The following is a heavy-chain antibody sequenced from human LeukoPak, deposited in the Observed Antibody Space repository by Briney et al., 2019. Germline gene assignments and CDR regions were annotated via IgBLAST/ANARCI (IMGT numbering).Heavy chain of an antibody. V-gene: IGHV3-30*01. CDR2: ISYDGSNK. D-gene: IGHD4-17*01. Sequence: GGSLRLSCAASGFTFSSYAMHWVRQAPGKGLEWVAVISYDGSNKYYADSVKGRFTISRDNSKNTLYLQMNSLRAEDTAVYYCASQKDYGDYSFDYWGQGTLVTVSS. CDR1: GFTFSSYA. CDR3: ASQKDYGDYSFDY. J-gene: IGHJ4*02.